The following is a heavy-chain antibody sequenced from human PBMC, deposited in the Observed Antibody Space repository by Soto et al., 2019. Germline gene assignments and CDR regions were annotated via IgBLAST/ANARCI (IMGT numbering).Heavy chain of an antibody. Sequence: PGGSLRLSCAASGFTFSSYPMYWVRQAPGKGLEWVAVISYDGSNEYYAESVKGRFTISRDNSKNTLFLQMNSLRVEDTAVYYCARGYYYDSSGGYWGQGTLVTVSS. CDR2: ISYDGSNE. CDR1: GFTFSSYP. CDR3: ARGYYYDSSGGY. D-gene: IGHD3-22*01. V-gene: IGHV3-30-3*01. J-gene: IGHJ4*02.